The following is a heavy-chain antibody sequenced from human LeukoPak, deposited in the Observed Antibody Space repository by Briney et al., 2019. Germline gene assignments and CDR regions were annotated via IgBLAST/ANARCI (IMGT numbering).Heavy chain of an antibody. CDR2: IYYSGRT. V-gene: IGHV4-59*01. D-gene: IGHD5-18*01. Sequence: SETLSLTCTLSLGSISSYYWGWIRHPPEKGVECIGYIYYSGRTNYNPSLKSRVTISVDTYKNQFSLKLSSVTAADTAVYCCARARGYSDVSTFDYWGQGTLVTVSS. CDR3: ARARGYSDVSTFDY. J-gene: IGHJ4*02. CDR1: LGSISSYY.